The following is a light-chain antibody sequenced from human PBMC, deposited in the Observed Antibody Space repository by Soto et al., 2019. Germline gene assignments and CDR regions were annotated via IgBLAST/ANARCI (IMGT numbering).Light chain of an antibody. Sequence: EIVLTQSPGTLSLSPGEKATLSCRASQSVSSAFLAWYQQKPGQAPRLLIYGVSNRATGIPDRFSGSGSGSDFILTISRLEPEDFALYYCGQFVSSPPRTFGQGTKVVIK. CDR2: GVS. CDR1: QSVSSAF. CDR3: GQFVSSPPRT. V-gene: IGKV3-20*01. J-gene: IGKJ1*01.